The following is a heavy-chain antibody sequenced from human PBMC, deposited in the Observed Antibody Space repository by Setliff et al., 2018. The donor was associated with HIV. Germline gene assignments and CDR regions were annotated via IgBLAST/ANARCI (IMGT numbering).Heavy chain of an antibody. CDR3: ARGPQYNFWGGYLGL. V-gene: IGHV3-74*01. CDR2: SDRDGSDT. CDR1: GLTFSNYW. J-gene: IGHJ4*02. Sequence: PGGSLRLSCAASGLTFSNYWMHWVRQAPGKGLEWVSRSDRDGSDTNYADSVRGRFTISRDNAKNTVYLQLTSLRAEDTAVYYRARGPQYNFWGGYLGLWGQGPLVTVSS. D-gene: IGHD3-3*01.